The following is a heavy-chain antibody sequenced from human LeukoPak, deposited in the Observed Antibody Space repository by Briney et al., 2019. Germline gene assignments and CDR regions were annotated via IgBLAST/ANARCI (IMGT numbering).Heavy chain of an antibody. CDR2: IYSGGKV. CDR1: GFTVSSTY. J-gene: IGHJ4*02. CDR3: AGRHCSDGGCYFAGADPFDY. Sequence: GGSLRLSCAASGFTVSSTYMSWVRQTPGKGLEWVSVIYSGGKVYYIDSVKGRFTISRDTSKNTLYLQMSSLRVEDTAVYLCAGRHCSDGGCYFAGADPFDYWGQGTLVTVSS. D-gene: IGHD2-15*01. V-gene: IGHV3-53*01.